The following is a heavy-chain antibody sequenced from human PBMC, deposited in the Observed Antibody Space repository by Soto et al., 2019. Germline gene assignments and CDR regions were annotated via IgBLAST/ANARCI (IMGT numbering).Heavy chain of an antibody. CDR3: ARVLVGATPVDY. CDR2: INAGNGNT. D-gene: IGHD1-26*01. Sequence: ASVKLSCKASGYTFTSYAMHCVRQAPGQRLEWMGWINAGNGNTKYSQKFQGRVTITRDTSASTAYMELSSLRSEDTAVYYCARVLVGATPVDYWGQGTLVTVSS. CDR1: GYTFTSYA. J-gene: IGHJ4*02. V-gene: IGHV1-3*01.